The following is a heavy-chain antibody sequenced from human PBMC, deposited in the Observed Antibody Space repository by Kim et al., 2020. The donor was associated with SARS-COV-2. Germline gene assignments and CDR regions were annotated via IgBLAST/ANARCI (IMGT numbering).Heavy chain of an antibody. CDR1: GYSFSYNG. CDR3: ARNGGNYRFDY. V-gene: IGHV1-3*01. CDR2: INVANGDT. Sequence: ASVKVSCKASGYSFSYNGVHWVRQAPGQGLEWMGWINVANGDTKYSQKFQGRVSIMTDTSASTFYMELSSLISEDTALYYCARNGGNYRFDYWGQGTLVTVSS. J-gene: IGHJ4*02. D-gene: IGHD1-26*01.